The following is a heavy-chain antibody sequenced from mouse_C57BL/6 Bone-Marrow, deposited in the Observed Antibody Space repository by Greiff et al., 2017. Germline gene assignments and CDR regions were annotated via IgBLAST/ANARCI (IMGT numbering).Heavy chain of an antibody. CDR2: ISSGSSTI. CDR1: GFTFSDYG. CDR3: ACASLHFYAMDY. V-gene: IGHV5-17*01. J-gene: IGHJ4*01. Sequence: DVHLVESGGGLVKPGGSLKLSCAASGFTFSDYGMHWVRQAPEKGLEWVAYISSGSSTIYYADTVKGRFTISRDKAKKTLFLHMTSLRSEDTAMYACACASLHFYAMDYWGQGTSVTVSS.